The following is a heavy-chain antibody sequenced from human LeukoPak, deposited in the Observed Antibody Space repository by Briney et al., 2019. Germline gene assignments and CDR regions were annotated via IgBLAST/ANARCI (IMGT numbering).Heavy chain of an antibody. CDR2: ISANSGKT. CDR1: GFTFTSFG. Sequence: GASVKVSCKASGFTFTSFGITWVRQAPGQGLEWVGWISANSGKTDYAQTLEGRVTMTTDSSTSTAYMDLRSLTSDDTAIYYCARTTQTYDLLSGSDLGYWGQGTLVTVSS. CDR3: ARTTQTYDLLSGSDLGY. J-gene: IGHJ4*02. V-gene: IGHV1-18*01. D-gene: IGHD3-3*01.